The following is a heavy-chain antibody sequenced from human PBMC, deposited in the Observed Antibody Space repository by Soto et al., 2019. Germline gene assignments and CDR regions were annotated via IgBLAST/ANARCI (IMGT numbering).Heavy chain of an antibody. J-gene: IGHJ3*02. D-gene: IGHD6-13*01. V-gene: IGHV3-9*01. CDR1: RFSLDDNA. CDR2: ISWNSGSI. Sequence: PGGTLRLSCAASRFSLDDNAMHWVRQAPGKGLEWVSGISWNSGSIGYADSVKGRFTISRDNAKNSLYLQMNSLRAEDTALYYCAKDMSGIAAAASAIDIWGQGTMGTVSS. CDR3: AKDMSGIAAAASAIDI.